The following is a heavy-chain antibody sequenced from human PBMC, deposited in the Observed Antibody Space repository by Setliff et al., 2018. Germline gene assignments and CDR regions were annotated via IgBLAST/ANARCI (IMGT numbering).Heavy chain of an antibody. Sequence: SETLSLTCNVSGGSFDTYYWSWIRQPPGKGLEWFGEINQSGSGDYNPSFKGRVTISVDTSKKQFSLTLTSVTAADTALYYCRQAVVGRDVFDIWGQGTVVTVSS. CDR3: RQAVVGRDVFDI. CDR1: GGSFDTYY. D-gene: IGHD1-1*01. CDR2: INQSGSG. V-gene: IGHV4-34*01. J-gene: IGHJ3*02.